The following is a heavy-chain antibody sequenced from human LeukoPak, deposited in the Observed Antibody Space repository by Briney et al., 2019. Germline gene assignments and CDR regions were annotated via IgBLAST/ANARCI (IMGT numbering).Heavy chain of an antibody. D-gene: IGHD2-15*01. Sequence: ASVKVSCKASGYAFSSYGLSWVRQAPGQGLEWLGWISGYNGNTNYAQKLQGRVTITTDTSTSTAYMELWGLRSDDTAVYYCARDSGGSYRHPYYFDFWGQGSLVTVSS. CDR1: GYAFSSYG. J-gene: IGHJ4*02. V-gene: IGHV1-18*01. CDR2: ISGYNGNT. CDR3: ARDSGGSYRHPYYFDF.